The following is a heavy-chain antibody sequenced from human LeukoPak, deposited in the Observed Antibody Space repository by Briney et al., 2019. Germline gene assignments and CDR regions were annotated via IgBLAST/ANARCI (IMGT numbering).Heavy chain of an antibody. V-gene: IGHV4-34*01. CDR3: ARGGWGPSYGLKN. CDR1: GGSFSDYY. CDR2: INHSGST. Sequence: KTSETLSLTCAVYGGSFSDYYWSWIRQPPGKGLEWIGEINHSGSTNYNPSLKSRVTISVDTSKNQFSLKLSSVTAADTAVYYCARGGWGPSYGLKNWSQGTLVTVSS. D-gene: IGHD5-18*01. J-gene: IGHJ4*02.